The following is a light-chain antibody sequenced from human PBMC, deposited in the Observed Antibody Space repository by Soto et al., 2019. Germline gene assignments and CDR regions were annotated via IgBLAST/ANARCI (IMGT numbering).Light chain of an antibody. Sequence: DIQMTQSPSTLSASVGDRVTITCRASQSISTWLAWYQQKPGKAPKLLIYKASSLESGVPSRFSGSGSGTEFTLTISSLQPDDSATYYCQQHINRWTLGQGTKVEIK. V-gene: IGKV1-5*03. CDR2: KAS. CDR1: QSISTW. J-gene: IGKJ1*01. CDR3: QQHINRWT.